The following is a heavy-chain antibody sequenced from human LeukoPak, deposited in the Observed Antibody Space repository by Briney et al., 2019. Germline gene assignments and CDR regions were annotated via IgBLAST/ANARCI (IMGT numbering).Heavy chain of an antibody. J-gene: IGHJ6*02. CDR2: ISAYNGNT. CDR1: GYTFTSYG. Sequence: ASVKVSCKASGYTFTSYGISWVRQAPGQGLEWMGWISAYNGNTNYAQKLQGRVTMTTDTSTSTAYMELRSLRSDDTAVYYCARGENLDQLLYRNYYYYGMDVWGQGTTVTVSS. V-gene: IGHV1-18*01. D-gene: IGHD2-2*02. CDR3: ARGENLDQLLYRNYYYYGMDV.